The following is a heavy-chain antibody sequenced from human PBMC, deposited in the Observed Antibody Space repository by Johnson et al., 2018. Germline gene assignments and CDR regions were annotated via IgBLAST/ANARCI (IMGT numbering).Heavy chain of an antibody. D-gene: IGHD6-19*01. CDR2: IWYDGSQT. J-gene: IGHJ3*01. V-gene: IGHV3-33*01. CDR1: GVTVTSYT. Sequence: QVQLQESGGGVVQPGTSLTLSCATSGVTVTSYTWHWVRQAPGKGLEWVAVIWYDGSQTVDGDSGKGRSTISRDNSNVYLQVNSLRAEDTAVYFCARDRPSSLPNDALDLWGLGTMVTVSS. CDR3: ARDRPSSLPNDALDL.